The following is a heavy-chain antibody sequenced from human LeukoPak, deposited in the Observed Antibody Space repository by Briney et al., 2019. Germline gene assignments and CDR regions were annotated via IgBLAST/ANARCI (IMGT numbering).Heavy chain of an antibody. V-gene: IGHV3-48*03. Sequence: GGSLRLSCAASGFTFSSYETNWVRQAPGKGLEWVSYISSSGSTIYYADSVKGRFTISRDNAKNSLYLQMNSLRAEDTAVYYCARELRGVVGINWFDPWGQGTLVTVSS. CDR2: ISSSGSTI. CDR1: GFTFSSYE. J-gene: IGHJ5*02. D-gene: IGHD3-3*01. CDR3: ARELRGVVGINWFDP.